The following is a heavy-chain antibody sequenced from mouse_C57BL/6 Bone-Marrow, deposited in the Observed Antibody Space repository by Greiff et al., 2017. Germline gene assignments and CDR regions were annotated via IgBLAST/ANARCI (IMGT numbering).Heavy chain of an antibody. CDR1: GYTFTDYE. CDR2: IDPETGGT. V-gene: IGHV1-15*01. Sequence: VQVVESGAELVRPGASVTLSCKATGYTFTDYEMHWVKQTPVHGLEWIGAIDPETGGTAYNQKFKGKAILTADKSSSTAYMEILSLTSEDSAVCYCTRGAYYFDYWGQGTALTVSS. J-gene: IGHJ2*01. CDR3: TRGAYYFDY.